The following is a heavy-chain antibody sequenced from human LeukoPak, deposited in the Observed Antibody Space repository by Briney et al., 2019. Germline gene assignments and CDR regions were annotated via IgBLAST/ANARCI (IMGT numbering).Heavy chain of an antibody. V-gene: IGHV4-59*01. CDR3: ARVYQSAEYYFDY. J-gene: IGHJ4*02. Sequence: SETLSLTCTVSSESIDSYYWSWIRQPPGKGLEWIGYIYYTGSTEYHPSLKSRVTISLDTSKNQFSLKLTSVTAADTAVYYCARVYQSAEYYFDYWGQGNLVSVSS. D-gene: IGHD2-2*01. CDR1: SESIDSYY. CDR2: IYYTGST.